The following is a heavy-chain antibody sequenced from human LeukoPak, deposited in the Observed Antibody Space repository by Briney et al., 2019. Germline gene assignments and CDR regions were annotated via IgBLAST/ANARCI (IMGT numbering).Heavy chain of an antibody. CDR1: GGTFSSYA. CDR2: IIPILGIA. D-gene: IGHD4-17*01. CDR3: ARGPPTVPIPNWFDP. J-gene: IGHJ5*02. Sequence: ASVKVSCKASGGTFSSYAISWVRQAPGQGLEWMGRIIPILGIANYAQKFQGRVTITADKSTSTAYMELSSLRSEDTAVYYCARGPPTVPIPNWFDPWGQGTLVTVSS. V-gene: IGHV1-69*04.